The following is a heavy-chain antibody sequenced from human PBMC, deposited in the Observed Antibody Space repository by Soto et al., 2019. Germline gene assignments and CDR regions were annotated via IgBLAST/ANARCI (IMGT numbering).Heavy chain of an antibody. CDR2: ISADNGNI. CDR1: GYTFTSYG. Sequence: ASVKVSCKASGYTFTSYGISWVRQAPGQGLEWMGWISADNGNINYEQKFQGRFTMTTDTSTSTAYMELRSLRSDDTAVYYCARVFYYDSSWGAFATWGEATMIT. V-gene: IGHV1-18*01. D-gene: IGHD3-22*01. CDR3: ARVFYYDSSWGAFAT. J-gene: IGHJ3*02.